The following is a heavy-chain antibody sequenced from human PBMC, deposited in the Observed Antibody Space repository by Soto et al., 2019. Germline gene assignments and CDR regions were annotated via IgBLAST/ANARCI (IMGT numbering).Heavy chain of an antibody. V-gene: IGHV4-61*01. CDR3: ARHWIYSSNWSNWFDP. Sequence: SETLSLTCTVSGVSVSSGSYYWSWIRQPPGKGLEWIGYIYYSGSTNYNPSLKSRVTISVDTSKNQFSLKLSSVTTADTAVYYCARHWIYSSNWSNWFDPWGQGTLVTVSS. CDR2: IYYSGST. J-gene: IGHJ5*02. CDR1: GVSVSSGSYY. D-gene: IGHD6-13*01.